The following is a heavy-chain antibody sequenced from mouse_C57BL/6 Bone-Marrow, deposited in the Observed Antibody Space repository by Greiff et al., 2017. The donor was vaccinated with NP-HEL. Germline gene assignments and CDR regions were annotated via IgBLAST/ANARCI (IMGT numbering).Heavy chain of an antibody. V-gene: IGHV14-4*01. J-gene: IGHJ3*01. CDR2: IDPENGDT. Sequence: EVHLVESGAELVRPGASVKLSCTASGFNIKDDYMHWVKQRPEQGLEWIGWIDPENGDTEYASKFQGKATITADTSSNTAYLQLSSLTSEDTSVYYCTSLRLFAYWGQGTLVTVSA. CDR3: TSLRLFAY. D-gene: IGHD3-2*02. CDR1: GFNIKDDY.